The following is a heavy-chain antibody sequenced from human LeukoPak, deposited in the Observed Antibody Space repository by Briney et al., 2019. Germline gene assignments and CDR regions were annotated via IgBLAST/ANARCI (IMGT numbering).Heavy chain of an antibody. CDR2: IGGSGDTT. CDR1: GFSFSTYA. J-gene: IGHJ4*02. D-gene: IGHD5-12*01. Sequence: GGSLRLSCAASGFSFSTYAMMWVRQTPGKGLEWVSAIGGSGDTTYYADSVKGWFTISRDNSKNTLYLQMNNLRAEDTAVYYCAPYRQQATIEAYWGQGTLVTVSS. V-gene: IGHV3-23*01. CDR3: APYRQQATIEAY.